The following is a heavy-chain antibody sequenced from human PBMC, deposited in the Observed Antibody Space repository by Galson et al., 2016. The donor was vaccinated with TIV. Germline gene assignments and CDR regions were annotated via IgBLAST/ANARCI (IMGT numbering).Heavy chain of an antibody. J-gene: IGHJ6*02. Sequence: SLRLSCAVSGFSFRNYGMNWVRQAPGQGLEWVSGIYGSGSRSFYADSVKGRFTISRDNSKYTPYLQMNSLRAEDTAVYYCAKVRRDGDYYFSDVDVWGHGTTVTVSS. D-gene: IGHD4-17*01. V-gene: IGHV3-23*01. CDR1: GFSFRNYG. CDR3: AKVRRDGDYYFSDVDV. CDR2: IYGSGSRS.